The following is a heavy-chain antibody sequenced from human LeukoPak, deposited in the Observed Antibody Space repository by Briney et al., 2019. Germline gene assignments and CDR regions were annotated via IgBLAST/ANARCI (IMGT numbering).Heavy chain of an antibody. CDR3: ARVGRYFDWLFDY. Sequence: SETLSLTCTVSGGSISSSSYYWGWIRQPPGKGLERIGSIYYSGSTYYNPSLKSRVTISVDTSKNQFSLKLSSVTAADTAVYYCARVGRYFDWLFDYWGQGTLVTVSS. CDR2: IYYSGST. CDR1: GGSISSSSYY. D-gene: IGHD3-9*01. V-gene: IGHV4-39*01. J-gene: IGHJ4*02.